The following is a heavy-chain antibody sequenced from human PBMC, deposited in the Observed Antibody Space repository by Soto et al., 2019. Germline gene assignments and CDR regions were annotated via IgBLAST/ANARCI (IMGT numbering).Heavy chain of an antibody. D-gene: IGHD4-17*01. Sequence: EVQLVESGGGLVQPGGSLRLSCAASGFTVSSNYMSWVRQSPGKGMEWVSLIYSGGSTKYADSVKGRFTISRDNSNHTSYLQMNSMRAEDAAVYYCAALLPTVVTPLKHWGQGTLVTVSS. CDR1: GFTVSSNY. J-gene: IGHJ1*01. CDR2: IYSGGST. CDR3: AALLPTVVTPLKH. V-gene: IGHV3-66*01.